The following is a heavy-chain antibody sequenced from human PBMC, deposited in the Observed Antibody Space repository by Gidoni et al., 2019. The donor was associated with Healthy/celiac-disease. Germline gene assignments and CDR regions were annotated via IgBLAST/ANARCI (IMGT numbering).Heavy chain of an antibody. CDR2: ISAYNSNT. J-gene: IGHJ5*02. CDR1: GYTFTSYG. Sequence: QVPLVPSGAEVKKPGASVQVSCKPSGYTFTSYGLSWVRQAPGQGLEWMEWISAYNSNTNYAQRLQGRVTMTTDTSTSTAYMELRSLRSDDTAVYYCARVVVAATLSRVKNWFDPWGQGTLVTVSA. CDR3: ARVVVAATLSRVKNWFDP. D-gene: IGHD2-15*01. V-gene: IGHV1-18*01.